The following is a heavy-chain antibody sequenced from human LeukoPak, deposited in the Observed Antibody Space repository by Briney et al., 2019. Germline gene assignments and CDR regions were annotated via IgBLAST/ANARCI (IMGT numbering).Heavy chain of an antibody. J-gene: IGHJ3*02. CDR2: IYYSGST. Sequence: PSETLSLTYTVSGVTISSYYWIWLRQAPGKGLEWIGYIYYSGSTNYNPSLKSRVTISVDTSKNQFSLKLSSVTAADTAVYYCARVGCSGGSCYRGDAFDIWGQGKMVTVSS. D-gene: IGHD2-15*01. CDR3: ARVGCSGGSCYRGDAFDI. CDR1: GVTISSYY. V-gene: IGHV4-59*01.